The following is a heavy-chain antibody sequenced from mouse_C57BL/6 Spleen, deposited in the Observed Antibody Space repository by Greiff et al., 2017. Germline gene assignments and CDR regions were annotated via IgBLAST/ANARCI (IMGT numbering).Heavy chain of an antibody. Sequence: QVQLKQPGAELVKPGASVKMSCKASGYTFTSYWITWVKQRPGQGLEWIGDIYPGSGSTNYNEKFKSKATLTVDTSSSTAYMQLSSLTSEDSAVYYCARGGRFITTSYWYFDVWGTGTTVTVSS. D-gene: IGHD1-1*01. CDR1: GYTFTSYW. CDR3: ARGGRFITTSYWYFDV. J-gene: IGHJ1*03. CDR2: IYPGSGST. V-gene: IGHV1-55*01.